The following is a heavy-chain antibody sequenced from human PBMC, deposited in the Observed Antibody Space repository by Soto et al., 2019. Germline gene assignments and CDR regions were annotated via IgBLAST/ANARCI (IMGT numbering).Heavy chain of an antibody. V-gene: IGHV3-30*18. CDR3: AEDPTPSTKLRYFDWNHYGMDV. D-gene: IGHD3-9*01. J-gene: IGHJ6*02. CDR2: ISYDGSNK. CDR1: GFTFSSYG. Sequence: HPGGSLRLSCAASGFTFSSYGMHWVRQAPGKGLEWVAVISYDGSNKYYADSVKGRFTISRDNSKNTLYLQMNSLRAEDTAVYYCAEDPTPSTKLRYFDWNHYGMDVWGQGTTVTVSS.